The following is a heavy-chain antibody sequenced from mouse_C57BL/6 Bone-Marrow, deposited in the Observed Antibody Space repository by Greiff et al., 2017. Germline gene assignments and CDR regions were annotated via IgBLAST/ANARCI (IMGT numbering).Heavy chain of an antibody. CDR3: AREIYGNYAYWYFDV. J-gene: IGHJ1*03. CDR1: GYTFTSYW. Sequence: QVQLQQPGAELVKPGASVKLSCKASGYTFTSYWMQWVKQRPGQGLEWIGELDPSDSYTNYNQKFKGKATLTVDTSSSTAYMQLSSLTSEDSAVYYCAREIYGNYAYWYFDVWGTGTTVTVSS. V-gene: IGHV1-50*01. D-gene: IGHD2-1*01. CDR2: LDPSDSYT.